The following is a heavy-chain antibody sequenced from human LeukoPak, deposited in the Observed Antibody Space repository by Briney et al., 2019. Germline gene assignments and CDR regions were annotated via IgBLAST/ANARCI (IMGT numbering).Heavy chain of an antibody. CDR2: IYYSGST. CDR1: GGSISTYY. J-gene: IGHJ5*02. V-gene: IGHV4-59*08. Sequence: PSETLSLTCTVSGGSISTYYWNWIRQPPGKGLEWIGYIYYSGSTKYNPSLKTRVTISVDTSKNQFPLKLSSVTAADTAVYYCARGDVVATALDPWGQGTLVTVSS. CDR3: ARGDVVATALDP. D-gene: IGHD5-12*01.